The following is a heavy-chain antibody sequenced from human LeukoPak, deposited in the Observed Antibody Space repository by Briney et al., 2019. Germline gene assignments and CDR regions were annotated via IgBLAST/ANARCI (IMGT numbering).Heavy chain of an antibody. Sequence: SETLSLTCTVSGYSISSGYYWGWIRQPPGKGLEWIGSIYHSGSTYYNPSLKSRVTISVDTSKNQFSLKLSSVTAADTAVYYCASGLYYYDSSGYYTFDYWGQGTLVTVSS. CDR1: GYSISSGYY. CDR3: ASGLYYYDSSGYYTFDY. V-gene: IGHV4-38-2*02. J-gene: IGHJ4*02. D-gene: IGHD3-22*01. CDR2: IYHSGST.